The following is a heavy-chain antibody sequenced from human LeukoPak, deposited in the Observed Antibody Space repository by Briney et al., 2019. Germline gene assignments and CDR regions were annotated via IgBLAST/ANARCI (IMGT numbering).Heavy chain of an antibody. CDR3: ARAGQYSGYQWPEDYYYYYMDV. Sequence: GGSLRLSCAAPGFIFNSHSMNWVRQAPGKGLEWVSSISSTSSYIYYADSVKSRFTISRDNAKNSLYLQMNSLRAEDTAVYYCARAGQYSGYQWPEDYYYYYMDVWGKGTTVTISS. J-gene: IGHJ6*03. V-gene: IGHV3-21*01. CDR1: GFIFNSHS. D-gene: IGHD5-12*01. CDR2: ISSTSSYI.